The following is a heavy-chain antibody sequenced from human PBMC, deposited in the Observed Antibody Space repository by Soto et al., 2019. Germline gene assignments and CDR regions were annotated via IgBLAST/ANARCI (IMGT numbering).Heavy chain of an antibody. CDR1: GFAFGSYR. Sequence: GGSLRLSCAASGFAFGSYRMNWVRQAPGKGLEWVSSISSSSSYIYYADSVKGRFTTSRDNAKNSLYLQMNSLRAEDTAVYYCARASNLYDFWSGYLGYWGQGTLVTVSS. J-gene: IGHJ4*02. V-gene: IGHV3-21*01. CDR3: ARASNLYDFWSGYLGY. CDR2: ISSSSSYI. D-gene: IGHD3-3*01.